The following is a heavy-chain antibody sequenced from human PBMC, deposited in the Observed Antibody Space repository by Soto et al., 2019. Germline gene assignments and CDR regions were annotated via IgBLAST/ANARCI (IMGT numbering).Heavy chain of an antibody. D-gene: IGHD2-21*02. V-gene: IGHV3-43*01. J-gene: IGHJ4*02. CDR1: GFTFDDYT. CDR3: ARGTVVTGFDY. Sequence: DVQLVQSGGVVGEPGGSLRLSCEASGFTFDDYTMYWVRQPPGKALEWVGLVSWDGSSTDSTESVKGRFTITRDNSRNSLYIQMSSLTPEDTAVYFCARGTVVTGFDYWGQGTLVIVS. CDR2: VSWDGSST.